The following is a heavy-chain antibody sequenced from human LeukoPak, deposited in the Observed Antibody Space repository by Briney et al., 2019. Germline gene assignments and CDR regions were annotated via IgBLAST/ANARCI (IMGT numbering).Heavy chain of an antibody. V-gene: IGHV1-2*02. J-gene: IGHJ5*02. Sequence: ASVTASCKASGYTFTGYYMHWVRQAPGQGLEWMGWINPNSGGTNYAQKFQGRVTMTRDTSISTAYMELSRLRSDDTAVYYCARGSDSTHHNWFDPWGQGTLVTVSS. CDR1: GYTFTGYY. CDR3: ARGSDSTHHNWFDP. CDR2: INPNSGGT. D-gene: IGHD6-13*01.